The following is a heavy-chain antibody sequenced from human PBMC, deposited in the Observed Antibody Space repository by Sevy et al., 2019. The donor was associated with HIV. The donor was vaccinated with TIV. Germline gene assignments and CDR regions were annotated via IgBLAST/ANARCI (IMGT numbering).Heavy chain of an antibody. CDR2: IIPIFGTA. Sequence: ASVKVSCKASGGTFSSYAISWVRQAPGQGLEWMGGIIPIFGTANYAQKFQGRVTITADESTSTDYMKLSSLRSEDTAMYYCASGYSGYDPIDYWGQGTLVTVSS. D-gene: IGHD5-12*01. V-gene: IGHV1-69*13. J-gene: IGHJ4*02. CDR3: ASGYSGYDPIDY. CDR1: GGTFSSYA.